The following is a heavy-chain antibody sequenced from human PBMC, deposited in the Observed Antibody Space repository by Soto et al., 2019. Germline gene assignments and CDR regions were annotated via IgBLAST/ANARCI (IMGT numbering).Heavy chain of an antibody. CDR1: GFSLNTYGVG. J-gene: IGHJ4*02. CDR2: IYWDDDK. CDR3: ARALGSWGAYYFDY. D-gene: IGHD3-16*01. V-gene: IGHV2-5*02. Sequence: SGPTAGEPTQTLTLTCTFSGFSLNTYGVGVGWIRQPPGKALEWLALIYWDDDKRYSPSLKSRLTITKDTSKNQVVLTMTNMDPVDTVTYYCARALGSWGAYYFDYWGQGTQVTVSS.